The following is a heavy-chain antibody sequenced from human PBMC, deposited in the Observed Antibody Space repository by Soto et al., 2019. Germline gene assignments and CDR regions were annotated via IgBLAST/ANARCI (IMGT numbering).Heavy chain of an antibody. CDR3: ATTQNWGGVY. D-gene: IGHD7-27*01. CDR2: LGMTGNNI. Sequence: EVQLLESGGGLIQPGGSLRLSCSASGFTFSSHDMMWVRQAPGTGLEYIASLGMTGNNICYADSVKGRFTISRDNSSNTLYLQMNSLRAEDTAVYYCATTQNWGGVYWGQGTLVTVSS. CDR1: GFTFSSHD. J-gene: IGHJ4*02. V-gene: IGHV3-23*01.